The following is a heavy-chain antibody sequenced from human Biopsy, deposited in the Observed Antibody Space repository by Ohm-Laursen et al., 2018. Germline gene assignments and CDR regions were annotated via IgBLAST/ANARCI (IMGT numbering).Heavy chain of an antibody. D-gene: IGHD6-19*01. J-gene: IGHJ4*02. CDR2: IYDRGSTA. V-gene: IGHV4-61*01. CDR3: ARGMRSSGWPYFDS. CDR1: GDSVSSGSFY. Sequence: SETLSPTCTVSGDSVSSGSFYWTWIRQPPGQGLEYIGYIYDRGSTANYNPSLESRVTMSVDMSKNQFSLKLSSVTAADTAIYYCARGMRSSGWPYFDSWGQGTLVTVSS.